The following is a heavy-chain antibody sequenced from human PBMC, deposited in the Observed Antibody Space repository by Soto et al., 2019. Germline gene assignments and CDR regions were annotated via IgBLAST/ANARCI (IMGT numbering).Heavy chain of an antibody. CDR1: GFTFSKYW. J-gene: IGHJ4*02. D-gene: IGHD2-8*01. Sequence: EVQLVESGGGLVQPGKALRLSCAASGFTFSKYWMHWVRQAPGKGPVWVSYISSDGTTTDYADSVKGRFTISRDNAKNTLYLQMYRLRVEDTAVYYCAIQDCTNDVCLEAAVTVGGALEYWGQGAQVTVSS. CDR2: ISSDGTTT. CDR3: AIQDCTNDVCLEAAVTVGGALEY. V-gene: IGHV3-74*01.